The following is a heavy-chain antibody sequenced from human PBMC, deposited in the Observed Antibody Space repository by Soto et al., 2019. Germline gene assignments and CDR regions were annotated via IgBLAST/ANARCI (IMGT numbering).Heavy chain of an antibody. V-gene: IGHV3-30-3*01. CDR1: GFTFSSYA. CDR2: ISYDGSNK. CDR3: ARQFVY. Sequence: QVQLVESGGGVVKPGRSLRLSCAASGFTFSSYAMHWVRQAPGKGLEWVAVISYDGSNKYYADSVKGRFTISRDNSKNTLYLQMNSLRAEDTAVYYCARQFVYWGQGTLVTVSS. J-gene: IGHJ4*02.